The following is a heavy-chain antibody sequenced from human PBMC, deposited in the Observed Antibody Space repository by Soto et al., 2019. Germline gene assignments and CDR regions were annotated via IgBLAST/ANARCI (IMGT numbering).Heavy chain of an antibody. CDR2: INHSGST. CDR1: GGSFSGYY. CDR3: ASTAMAIFDY. D-gene: IGHD5-18*01. V-gene: IGHV4-34*01. Sequence: NPSETLSLTCAVYGGSFSGYYWSWIRQPPGKGLEWIGEINHSGSTNYNPSLKSRVTISVDTSKNQFSLKLSSVTAADTAVYYCASTAMAIFDYWGQGTLVTVSS. J-gene: IGHJ4*02.